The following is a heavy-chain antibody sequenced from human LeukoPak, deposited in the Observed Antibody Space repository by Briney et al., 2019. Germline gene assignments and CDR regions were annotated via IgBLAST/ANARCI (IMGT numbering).Heavy chain of an antibody. V-gene: IGHV3-23*01. CDR1: EFTFSSDA. J-gene: IGHJ4*02. D-gene: IGHD4-17*01. Sequence: GGSLRLSCAASEFTFSSDAMSWVRQAPGKGREWVSSISGSGDNTYYADSVKGRFTISRDNSKNTLYLQMNSLRADDTALYQCAKDYTTMTRGFDYWGQGTLVTVSA. CDR3: AKDYTTMTRGFDY. CDR2: ISGSGDNT.